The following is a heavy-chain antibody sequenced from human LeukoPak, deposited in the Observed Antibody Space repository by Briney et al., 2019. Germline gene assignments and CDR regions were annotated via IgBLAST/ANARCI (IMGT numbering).Heavy chain of an antibody. J-gene: IGHJ6*02. CDR2: IKQDGSEK. CDR3: ARDQSKRRSSISYDSSGYYYYYYGMDV. D-gene: IGHD3-22*01. Sequence: GGSLRLSCATSGFTFSTSGMHWVRQAPGKGLEWVANIKQDGSEKYYVDSVKGRFIISRDNAKNSLYLQMYSLRAEDTAVYYCARDQSKRRSSISYDSSGYYYYYYGMDVWGQGTTVTVSS. CDR1: GFTFSTSG. V-gene: IGHV3-7*01.